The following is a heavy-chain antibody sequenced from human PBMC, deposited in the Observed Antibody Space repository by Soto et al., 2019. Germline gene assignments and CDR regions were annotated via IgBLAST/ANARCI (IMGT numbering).Heavy chain of an antibody. CDR1: GLTFSNYA. D-gene: IGHD6-19*01. CDR2: ISYDGSNK. V-gene: IGHV3-30*18. CDR3: AKDLGWYDCFDI. J-gene: IGHJ3*02. Sequence: LRLSCAASGLTFSNYAMSWVRQAPGKGLEWVAVISYDGSNKYYEDSVKGRFTVSRDNSKNTLSLLMNSLRAEDTALYYCAKDLGWYDCFDIWGQGTMVTVSS.